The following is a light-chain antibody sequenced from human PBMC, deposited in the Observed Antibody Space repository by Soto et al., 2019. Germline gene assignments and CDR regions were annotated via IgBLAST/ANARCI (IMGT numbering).Light chain of an antibody. V-gene: IGKV4-1*01. CDR1: QSVLYSSNNKNY. Sequence: DIVMTQSPDSLAVSLGERATINCKSSQSVLYSSNNKNYLAWYQQKPGQPPKLLIYWASTRESGVPDRFSGSGSGTEFTLTISSLQPDDFATYYCQQYNTYFVTFGQGTKVDIK. CDR2: WAS. J-gene: IGKJ1*01. CDR3: QQYNTYFVT.